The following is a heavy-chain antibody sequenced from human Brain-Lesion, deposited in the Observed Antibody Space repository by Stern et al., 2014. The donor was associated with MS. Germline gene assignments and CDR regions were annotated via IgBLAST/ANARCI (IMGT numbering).Heavy chain of an antibody. Sequence: EVQLVESGGGLVQPGGSLTISCTAAGFTFGNYWMTWVRQAPGKGLEWVANIKEDGTEKNYVDSVKGRFNISRDNARNSLYLKMNSLRVEDTALYYCARVYNTIYGIVTQRGSGMDVWGQGTTVIVSS. CDR1: GFTFGNYW. V-gene: IGHV3-7*01. CDR3: ARVYNTIYGIVTQRGSGMDV. J-gene: IGHJ6*02. D-gene: IGHD3-3*01. CDR2: IKEDGTEK.